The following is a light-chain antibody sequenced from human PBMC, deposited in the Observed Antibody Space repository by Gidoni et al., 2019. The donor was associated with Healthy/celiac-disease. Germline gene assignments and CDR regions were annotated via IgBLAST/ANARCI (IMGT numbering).Light chain of an antibody. V-gene: IGKV3-20*01. CDR1: KRDISSY. J-gene: IGKJ3*01. CDR3: QQYGSPPIT. CDR2: GAS. Sequence: PVERGIPICRDTKRDISSYLDWYQQKPGKAPKLLIYGASSMETGIPERFSGSGSGTDFTFTISRLEPEDIAVYYCQQYGSPPITFGPGTKVDIK.